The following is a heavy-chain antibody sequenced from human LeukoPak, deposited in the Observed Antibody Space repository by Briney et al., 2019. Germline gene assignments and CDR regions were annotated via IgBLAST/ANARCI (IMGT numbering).Heavy chain of an antibody. D-gene: IGHD6-19*01. CDR1: GGSFSGYY. Sequence: ETLSLTCAVYGGSFSGYYWTWVRQAPGKGLEWVAAISGSGAGTYYADSVKGRFTISRDNFKNTLYLQMNSLRAEDTAIYYCAKVGVEVAGSRGDIECWGQGTLVTVSS. CDR3: AKVGVEVAGSRGDIEC. CDR2: ISGSGAGT. V-gene: IGHV3-23*01. J-gene: IGHJ4*02.